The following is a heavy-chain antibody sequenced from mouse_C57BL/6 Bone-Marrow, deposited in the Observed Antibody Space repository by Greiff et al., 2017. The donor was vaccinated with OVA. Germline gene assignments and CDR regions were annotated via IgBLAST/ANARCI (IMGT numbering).Heavy chain of an antibody. D-gene: IGHD1-1*01. CDR1: GYTFTDYY. Sequence: VKLQESGAELVRPGASVKLSCKASGYTFTDYYINWVKQRPGQGLEWIARIYPGSGNTYYNEKFKGKATLTAEKSSSTAYMQLSSLTSEDSAVYFCAIYYGSRYYAMDYWGQGTSVTVSS. CDR3: AIYYGSRYYAMDY. V-gene: IGHV1-76*01. CDR2: IYPGSGNT. J-gene: IGHJ4*01.